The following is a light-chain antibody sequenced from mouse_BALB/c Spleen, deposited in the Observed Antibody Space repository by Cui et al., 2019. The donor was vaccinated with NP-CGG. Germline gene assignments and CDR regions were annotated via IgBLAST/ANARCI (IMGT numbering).Light chain of an antibody. CDR3: ALWYSNHWV. V-gene: IGLV1*01. Sequence: QSVVPQESARTTSPGETVTLTCRSSTGAVTTSNYANWVQEKPDHLFTGLIGVINNRVPGVPARFSGSLIGDKAALTITGAQTEDEAIYFCALWYSNHWVFGGGTKLTVL. CDR2: VIN. CDR1: TGAVTTSNY. J-gene: IGLJ1*01.